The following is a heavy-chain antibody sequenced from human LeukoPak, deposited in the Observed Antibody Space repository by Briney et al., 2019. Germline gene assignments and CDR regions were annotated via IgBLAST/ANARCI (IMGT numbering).Heavy chain of an antibody. D-gene: IGHD6-13*01. J-gene: IGHJ5*02. V-gene: IGHV4-39*07. CDR3: ARKGGGQLVNTRRWFDP. CDR1: GGSINTSSYY. Sequence: SETLSLTCTVSGGSINTSSYYWSWIRQPPGKGLEWIGEINHSGSTNYNPSLKSRVTISLDTSKNQFSLKLSSVTAADTAVYYCARKGGGQLVNTRRWFDPWGQGTLVTVSS. CDR2: INHSGST.